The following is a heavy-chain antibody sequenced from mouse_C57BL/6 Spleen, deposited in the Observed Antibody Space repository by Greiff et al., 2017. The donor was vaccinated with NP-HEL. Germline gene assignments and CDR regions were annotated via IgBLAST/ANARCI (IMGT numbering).Heavy chain of an antibody. J-gene: IGHJ3*01. CDR2: ISYDGSN. Sequence: DVKLQESGPGLVKPSQSLSLTCSVTGYSITSGYYWNWIRQFPGNKLEWMGYISYDGSNNYNPSLKNRISITRDTSKNQFFLKLNSVTTEDTATYYCARRTFAYWGQGTLVTVSA. CDR3: ARRTFAY. V-gene: IGHV3-6*01. CDR1: GYSITSGYY.